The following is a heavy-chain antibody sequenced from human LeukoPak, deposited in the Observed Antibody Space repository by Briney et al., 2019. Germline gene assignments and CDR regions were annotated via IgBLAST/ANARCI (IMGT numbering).Heavy chain of an antibody. V-gene: IGHV4-59*01. Sequence: SETLSLTCTVSGGSISSYYWSWIRQPPGKGLEWIGYIYYSGSTNYNPSLKSRVTISVDTSKNQFSLKLSSVTAADTAVYYCVRDRGYFDYWGQGTLVTVSS. CDR3: VRDRGYFDY. CDR2: IYYSGST. J-gene: IGHJ4*02. D-gene: IGHD3-10*01. CDR1: GGSISSYY.